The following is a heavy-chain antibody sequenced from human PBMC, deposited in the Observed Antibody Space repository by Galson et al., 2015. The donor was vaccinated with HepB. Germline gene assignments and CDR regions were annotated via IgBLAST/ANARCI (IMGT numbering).Heavy chain of an antibody. CDR1: GYSFTDYY. J-gene: IGHJ6*04. CDR2: VDPEDGET. D-gene: IGHD3-3*01. V-gene: IGHV1-69-2*01. Sequence: VKVSCKVSGYSFTDYYMHWVQQAPGKGLEWVGLVDPEDGETIYAEKFQGRVTITADRSTDTVYMELSSLRSEDTAVYYCATAGTFFGVTNYYQDVWGKGTTVTVSS. CDR3: ATAGTFFGVTNYYQDV.